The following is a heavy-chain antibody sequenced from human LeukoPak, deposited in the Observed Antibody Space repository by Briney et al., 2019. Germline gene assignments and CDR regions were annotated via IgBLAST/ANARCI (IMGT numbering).Heavy chain of an antibody. J-gene: IGHJ4*02. CDR2: IYPGDSDT. CDR3: ARQMTPGLGYYDRPIDY. D-gene: IGHD3-22*01. V-gene: IGHV5-51*01. CDR1: GYSLTSYW. Sequence: GESLKISCKGSGYSLTSYWIGWVRQMPGKGLEWMGIIYPGDSDTRYSPSFQGQVTISADKSISTAYLQWSSLKASDTAMYYCARQMTPGLGYYDRPIDYWGQGTLVTVSS.